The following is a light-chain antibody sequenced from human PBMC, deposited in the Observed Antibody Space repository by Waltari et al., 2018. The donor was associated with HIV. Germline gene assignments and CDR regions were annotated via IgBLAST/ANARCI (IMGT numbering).Light chain of an antibody. CDR3: QTWGAGTVV. CDR2: LNSDGSH. V-gene: IGLV4-69*01. J-gene: IGLJ2*01. Sequence: QLVLTQSPSASASLGASVKLPCTLRSAHSPYATAWHEQQPDQGPHYLMKLNSDGSHRKGDGIPDRFSGSASGAERYLTISNVQSEDEGIYYCQTWGAGTVVFGGGTKLSVL. CDR1: SAHSPYA.